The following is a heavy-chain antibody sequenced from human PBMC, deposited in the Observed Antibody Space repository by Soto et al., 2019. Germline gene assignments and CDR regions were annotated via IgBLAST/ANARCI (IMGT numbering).Heavy chain of an antibody. CDR3: AREQGYGSGSYKNYGMDV. D-gene: IGHD3-10*01. CDR1: GGSISSGGYY. Sequence: SETLSLTCTVSGGSISSGGYYWSWIRQHPGQGLEWIGYIYYSGSTYYNPSLKSRVTISVDTSKNQFSLKLSSVTAADTAVYYCAREQGYGSGSYKNYGMDVWGQGTTVTVSS. J-gene: IGHJ6*02. V-gene: IGHV4-31*03. CDR2: IYYSGST.